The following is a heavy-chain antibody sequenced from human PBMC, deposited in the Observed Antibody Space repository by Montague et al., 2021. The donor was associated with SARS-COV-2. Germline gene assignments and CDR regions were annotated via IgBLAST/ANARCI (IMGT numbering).Heavy chain of an antibody. Sequence: SETLSLTCTVSGGSISSSSYYWGWIRQPPGKGLEWIGSIYYSGSTYYNPSLKSRVTISVDTSKNQFSLKLSSVTAADTAVYYCARRNARPKMDPYYDFWSGYSTWGENGFDPWGQGTLVTVSS. CDR2: IYYSGST. D-gene: IGHD3-3*01. V-gene: IGHV4-39*01. CDR3: ARRNARPKMDPYYDFWSGYSTWGENGFDP. CDR1: GGSISSSSYY. J-gene: IGHJ5*02.